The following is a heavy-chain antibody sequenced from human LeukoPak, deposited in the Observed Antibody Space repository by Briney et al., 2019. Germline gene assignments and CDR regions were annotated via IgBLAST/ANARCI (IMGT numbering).Heavy chain of an antibody. D-gene: IGHD1-26*01. CDR1: GGSISSYY. Sequence: SETLSLTCTVSGGSISSYYWSWIRQPPGKGLEWIGYIYYSGSANYNPSLKSRVTISVDTSKNQVSLKLSSVTAADTAVYYCARDVGATPGYFDYWGQGTLVTVSS. CDR2: IYYSGSA. J-gene: IGHJ4*02. CDR3: ARDVGATPGYFDY. V-gene: IGHV4-59*01.